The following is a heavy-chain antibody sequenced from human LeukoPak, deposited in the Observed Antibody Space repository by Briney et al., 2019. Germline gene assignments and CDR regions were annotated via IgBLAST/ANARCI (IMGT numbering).Heavy chain of an antibody. CDR1: GFTFSSYD. J-gene: IGHJ3*02. CDR3: ARESNWNGAFDI. D-gene: IGHD1-20*01. V-gene: IGHV3-13*01. CDR2: IGTAGDT. Sequence: GGSLRLSCAASGFTFSSYDMHWVRQATGKGLEWVSAIGTAGDTYYPGSVKGRFTISRENAKNSLYLQMNSLRAGDTAVYYCARESNWNGAFDIWGQGTIVTVSS.